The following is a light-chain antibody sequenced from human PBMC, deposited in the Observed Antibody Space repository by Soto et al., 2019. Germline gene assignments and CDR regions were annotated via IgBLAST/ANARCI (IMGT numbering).Light chain of an antibody. J-gene: IGKJ1*01. CDR2: DAS. V-gene: IGKV1-5*01. Sequence: DIQMTQSPSTLSASVGDRVTITCRASQSISSWLAWYQQKPGKAPKLLIYDASSLESGVPSRFSGSGSGTEFTLTISSVQPEDFATYYCQQTHSAPRTFGQGTRLDIK. CDR3: QQTHSAPRT. CDR1: QSISSW.